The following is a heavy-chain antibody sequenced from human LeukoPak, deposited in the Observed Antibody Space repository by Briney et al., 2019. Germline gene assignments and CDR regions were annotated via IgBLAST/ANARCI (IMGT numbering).Heavy chain of an antibody. V-gene: IGHV4-34*01. CDR2: INHSGST. J-gene: IGHJ4*02. Sequence: PSETLSLTCAVYGVSFSGYYWSWVRQPPGKGLEWIGEINHSGSTNYNPSLKSRVTISVDTSKNQFSLKLSSVTAADTAVYYCARESAAIMGFDYWGQGTLVTVSS. D-gene: IGHD2-2*01. CDR3: ARESAAIMGFDY. CDR1: GVSFSGYY.